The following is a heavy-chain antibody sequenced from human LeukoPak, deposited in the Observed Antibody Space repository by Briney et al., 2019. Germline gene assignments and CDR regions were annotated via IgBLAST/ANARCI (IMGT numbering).Heavy chain of an antibody. Sequence: SETLSLTCTVSGGSIFSYYWNWIRQPPGQGLEWIGYIYSNGITNYSPSLRSRGTISIATSKNQFSLRLRSVTAADTAIYYCARRAYYDSSGYYPTSGYFDLWGRGTLVTVSS. CDR1: GGSIFSYY. V-gene: IGHV4-4*08. D-gene: IGHD3-22*01. J-gene: IGHJ2*01. CDR2: IYSNGIT. CDR3: ARRAYYDSSGYYPTSGYFDL.